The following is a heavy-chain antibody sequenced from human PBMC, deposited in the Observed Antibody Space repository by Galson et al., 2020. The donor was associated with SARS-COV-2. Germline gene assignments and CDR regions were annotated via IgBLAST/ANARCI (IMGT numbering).Heavy chain of an antibody. CDR1: GFTFRSYV. D-gene: IGHD2-21*01. CDR2: ISSSYI. V-gene: IGHV3-21*01. CDR3: ARDRRDGYQDAFDI. J-gene: IGHJ3*02. Sequence: GESLKISCAASGFTFRSYVMNWVRQAPGKGLEWVSSISSSYIYYTDSVKGRFTISRDYARNSLYLQMDSLRAEDTALYYCARDRRDGYQDAFDIWGQGTMVTVSS.